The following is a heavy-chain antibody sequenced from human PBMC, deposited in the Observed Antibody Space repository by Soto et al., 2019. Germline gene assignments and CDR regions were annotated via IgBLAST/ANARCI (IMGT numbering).Heavy chain of an antibody. CDR1: GYTFTSYD. CDR2: MNPNSGNT. Sequence: QVQLVQSGAEVKKPGASVKVSCKASGYTFTSYDINWVRQATGQGLEWMGWMNPNSGNTGYAQKFQGRVTMTRNTSISTAYMELSSLRSEDTAVYYCARGSDPMVAAGNNWFDPWGQGTLVTVSS. J-gene: IGHJ5*02. V-gene: IGHV1-8*01. CDR3: ARGSDPMVAAGNNWFDP. D-gene: IGHD2-15*01.